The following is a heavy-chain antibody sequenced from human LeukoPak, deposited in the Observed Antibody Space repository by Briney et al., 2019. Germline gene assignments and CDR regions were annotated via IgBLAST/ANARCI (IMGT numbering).Heavy chain of an antibody. CDR3: ARLDTYYYGSGREY. D-gene: IGHD3-10*01. CDR2: INHSGST. V-gene: IGHV4-34*01. Sequence: ASETLSLTCAVSGGSFIGYYWSWIRQPPGKGLEWIGEINHSGSTNYNPSLKSRVTISVDTSKNQFSLKLSSVTAADTAVYYCARLDTYYYGSGREYWGQGTLVTVSS. CDR1: GGSFIGYY. J-gene: IGHJ4*02.